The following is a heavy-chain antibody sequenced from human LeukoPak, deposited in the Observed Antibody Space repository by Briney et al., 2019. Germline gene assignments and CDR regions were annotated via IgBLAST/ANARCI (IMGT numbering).Heavy chain of an antibody. CDR3: AKVRRELLLFDY. Sequence: PGGSLRLSXAASGFTFGSYAMSRVRQAPGKGLEWVSAISGSGGSTYYADSVKGRFTISRDNSKNTLYLQMNSLRAEDTAVYYCAKVRRELLLFDYWGQGTLVTVSS. D-gene: IGHD1-26*01. CDR1: GFTFGSYA. CDR2: ISGSGGST. V-gene: IGHV3-23*01. J-gene: IGHJ4*02.